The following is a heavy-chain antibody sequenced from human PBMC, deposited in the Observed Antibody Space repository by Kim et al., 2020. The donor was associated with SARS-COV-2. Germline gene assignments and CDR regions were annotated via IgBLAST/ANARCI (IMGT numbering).Heavy chain of an antibody. D-gene: IGHD3-3*01. CDR1: GFSLTSSGVT. V-gene: IGHV2-5*02. J-gene: IGHJ4*02. Sequence: SGPTLVNPTQTLTLTCTFSGFSLTSSGVTVGWVRQPPGKALEWLALIYWDDDKRYSPSLKNRLTITKDTSKNQVVLTMTNMDPVDTATYYCAHRRKGVGYSDYWGQGTLVTVSS. CDR2: IYWDDDK. CDR3: AHRRKGVGYSDY.